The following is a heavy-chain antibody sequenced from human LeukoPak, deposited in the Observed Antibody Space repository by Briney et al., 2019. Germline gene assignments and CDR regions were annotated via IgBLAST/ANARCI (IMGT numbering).Heavy chain of an antibody. J-gene: IGHJ5*02. CDR1: GGSFSGYY. CDR2: INHSGST. CDR3: AREPKDGSGWYGWFDP. D-gene: IGHD6-19*01. Sequence: SETLSLTCAVYGGSFSGYYWSWIRQPPGKGLEWIGEINHSGSTNYNPSPKSRVTISIDTSKNQFSLKLSSVTAADTAVYYCAREPKDGSGWYGWFDPWGQGTLVTVSS. V-gene: IGHV4-34*01.